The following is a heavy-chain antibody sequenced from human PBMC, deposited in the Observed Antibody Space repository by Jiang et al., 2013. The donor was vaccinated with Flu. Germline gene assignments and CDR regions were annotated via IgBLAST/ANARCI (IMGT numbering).Heavy chain of an antibody. CDR2: ISGSGGST. CDR3: AKDMEDPRGGWTRQRDYFDY. Sequence: GLVKPGESLRLSCAASGFTFSSYAMSWVRQAPGKGLEWVSAISGSGGSTYYADSVKGRFTISRDNSKNTLYLQMNSLRAEDTAVYYCAKDMEDPRGGWTRQRDYFDYWGQGTLVTVSS. CDR1: GFTFSSYA. J-gene: IGHJ4*02. D-gene: IGHD3/OR15-3a*01. V-gene: IGHV3-23*01.